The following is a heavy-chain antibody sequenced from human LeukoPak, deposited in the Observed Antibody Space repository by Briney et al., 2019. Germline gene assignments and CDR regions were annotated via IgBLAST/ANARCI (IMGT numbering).Heavy chain of an antibody. CDR3: ARGRDDYGDVPLDY. CDR2: INHSGST. CDR1: XXXXSGXY. J-gene: IGHJ4*02. Sequence: MPSETLSLTCAXXXXXXSGXYWSWIXQXXXXXXXXIGEINHSGSTNYNPSLKSRVTISVDTSKNQFSLKLSSVTAADTAVYHCARGRDDYGDVPLDYWGQGTLVTVSS. V-gene: IGHV4-34*01. D-gene: IGHD4-17*01.